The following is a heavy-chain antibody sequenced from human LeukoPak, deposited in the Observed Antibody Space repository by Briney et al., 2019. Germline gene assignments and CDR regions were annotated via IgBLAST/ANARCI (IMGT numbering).Heavy chain of an antibody. CDR3: AKVGSYDSSGYYFSD. D-gene: IGHD3-22*01. CDR1: GGSNSSHY. CDR2: IYHSGGN. Sequence: SETLSLTCSVSGGSNSSHYWSWIRQPPGKALEWIGYIYHSGGNRYNPSLKSRVTISLDTSKNQLSLQLSSVTAADTAVYYCAKVGSYDSSGYYFSDWGQGTLVTVSS. J-gene: IGHJ4*02. V-gene: IGHV4-59*11.